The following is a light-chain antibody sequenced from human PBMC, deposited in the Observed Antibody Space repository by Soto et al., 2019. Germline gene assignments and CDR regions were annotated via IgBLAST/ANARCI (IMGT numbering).Light chain of an antibody. CDR1: QSVSSY. CDR3: HHRSICPFT. J-gene: IGKJ3*01. CDR2: DAS. V-gene: IGKV3-11*01. Sequence: EIVLTQSPATLSLSPGERATLSCRASQSVSSYLAWYQQKPGQAPRLLIYDASNRATGIPARFSGSGSGTDFTLTISSLEPEDFAVYYCHHRSICPFTFGPGTKVDLK.